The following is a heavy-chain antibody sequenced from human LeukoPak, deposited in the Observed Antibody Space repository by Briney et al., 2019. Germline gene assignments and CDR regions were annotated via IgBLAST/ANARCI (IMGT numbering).Heavy chain of an antibody. Sequence: GASVKVSCKASGYSFTNYDINWVRQATGQGLEWMGWMNPKSGDTGYSQKFQGRVFITRDTSINTAYMELSSLGSDDTAVYYCARLSRVTFGGVIAISYYYYYMDVWGKGTTVTISS. CDR3: ARLSRVTFGGVIAISYYYYYMDV. J-gene: IGHJ6*03. V-gene: IGHV1-8*03. D-gene: IGHD3-16*02. CDR2: MNPKSGDT. CDR1: GYSFTNYD.